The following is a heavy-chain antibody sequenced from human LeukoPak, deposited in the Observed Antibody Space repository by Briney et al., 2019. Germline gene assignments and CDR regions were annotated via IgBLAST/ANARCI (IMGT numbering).Heavy chain of an antibody. D-gene: IGHD2-2*01. Sequence: GGSLRLSCAASGFTFSSYGMHWVRQAPGKGLEWVAFIRYDGSNKYYADSVKGRFTISRDNAKNSLYLQMNSLRAEDTAVYYCARDRVVPAANFDYWGQGTLVTVSS. CDR2: IRYDGSNK. CDR1: GFTFSSYG. V-gene: IGHV3-30*02. J-gene: IGHJ4*02. CDR3: ARDRVVPAANFDY.